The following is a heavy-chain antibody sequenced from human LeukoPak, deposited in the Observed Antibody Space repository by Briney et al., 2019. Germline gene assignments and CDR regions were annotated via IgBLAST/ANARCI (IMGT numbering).Heavy chain of an antibody. Sequence: SETLSLTCTVSGGSISSGDYYWSWIRQPPGKGLEWIGYIYYSGSTYYNPYLKSRVTISVDTSKNQFSLKLSSVTAADTAVYYCARVYCSSTSCYAGHAFDIWGQGTTVTVSS. D-gene: IGHD2-2*01. CDR2: IYYSGST. V-gene: IGHV4-30-4*02. CDR1: GGSISSGDYY. J-gene: IGHJ3*02. CDR3: ARVYCSSTSCYAGHAFDI.